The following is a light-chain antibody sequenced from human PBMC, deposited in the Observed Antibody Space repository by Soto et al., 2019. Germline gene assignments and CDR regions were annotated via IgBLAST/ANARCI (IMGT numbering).Light chain of an antibody. Sequence: EIVMTQSPATLSVSPGERATLSCRASQSVSSNLAWYQQKPGQAPRLLIYGASTRATGIPARFSGSGSGTEFTLTISSLQSEDFAVYYCQQYNNWPWTSGQGTKVEIQ. CDR2: GAS. J-gene: IGKJ1*01. CDR1: QSVSSN. V-gene: IGKV3-15*01. CDR3: QQYNNWPWT.